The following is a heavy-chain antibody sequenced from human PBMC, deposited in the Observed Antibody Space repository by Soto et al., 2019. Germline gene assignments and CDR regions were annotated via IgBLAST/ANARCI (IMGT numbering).Heavy chain of an antibody. Sequence: ASVKVSCKASGGTFSSYAISWVRQAPGQGLEWMGGIIPIFGTANYAQKFQGRVTITADESTSTAYMELSSLRSEDTAVYYCARDHASHYYDSSGTYGMDVWGQGTTVTVSS. V-gene: IGHV1-69*13. CDR3: ARDHASHYYDSSGTYGMDV. J-gene: IGHJ6*02. D-gene: IGHD3-22*01. CDR1: GGTFSSYA. CDR2: IIPIFGTA.